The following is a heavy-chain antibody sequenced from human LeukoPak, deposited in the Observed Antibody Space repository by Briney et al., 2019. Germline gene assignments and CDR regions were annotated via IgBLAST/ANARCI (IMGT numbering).Heavy chain of an antibody. CDR3: ARLVCSSTSCYPPGYMDV. Sequence: ASVKVSCKASGYTFTSYGISWVRQAPGQGLEWMGWISAYNGNTNYAQKLQGRVTMTTDTSTSTAYMELRSLRSDDTAVYYCARLVCSSTSCYPPGYMDVWGKGTTVTVSS. CDR1: GYTFTSYG. D-gene: IGHD2-2*01. CDR2: ISAYNGNT. J-gene: IGHJ6*03. V-gene: IGHV1-18*01.